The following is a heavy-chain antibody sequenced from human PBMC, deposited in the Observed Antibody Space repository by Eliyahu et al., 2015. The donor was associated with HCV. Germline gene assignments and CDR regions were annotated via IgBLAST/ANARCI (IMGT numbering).Heavy chain of an antibody. D-gene: IGHD3-10*01. Sequence: QLQLQESGPGLVKPSXTLSLTCTFSGGSISSSSYYWGWIRQPPGKGLEWIGSIYYSGSTYYNPSLKSRVTISVDTSKNQFSLKLSSVTAADTAVYYCARHSDGSVDYWGQGTLVTVSS. V-gene: IGHV4-39*01. CDR3: ARHSDGSVDY. CDR2: IYYSGST. CDR1: GGSISSSSYY. J-gene: IGHJ4*02.